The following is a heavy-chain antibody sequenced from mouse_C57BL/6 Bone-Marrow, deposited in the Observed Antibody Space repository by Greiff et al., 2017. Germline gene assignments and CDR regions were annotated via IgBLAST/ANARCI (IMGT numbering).Heavy chain of an antibody. J-gene: IGHJ4*01. CDR1: GYTFTSYW. Sequence: VQLQQPGAELVKPGASVKLSCKASGYTFTSYWMQWVKQRPGQGLEWIGEIDPSGSYTNYNQKFKGKATLTVDTSSSTAYMQLSSLTSEDSAVYYCAITTVVAPYAMDYWGQGTSVTVSS. CDR3: AITTVVAPYAMDY. CDR2: IDPSGSYT. V-gene: IGHV1-50*01. D-gene: IGHD1-1*01.